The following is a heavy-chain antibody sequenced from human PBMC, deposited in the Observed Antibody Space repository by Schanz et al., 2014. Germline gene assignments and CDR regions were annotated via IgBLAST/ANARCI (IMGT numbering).Heavy chain of an antibody. D-gene: IGHD1-1*01. V-gene: IGHV3-7*01. Sequence: EVQLVQSGGGLVQPGGSLRLSCAASGFTFSSHWMHWVRQDPGKGLEWVANIKKDGSEKYYVDSVKGRFTISRDNAKNSLFLQMNSLRPEDTAVYYCARGRVLESWGQGTLVTDSS. J-gene: IGHJ5*02. CDR2: IKKDGSEK. CDR1: GFTFSSHW. CDR3: ARGRVLES.